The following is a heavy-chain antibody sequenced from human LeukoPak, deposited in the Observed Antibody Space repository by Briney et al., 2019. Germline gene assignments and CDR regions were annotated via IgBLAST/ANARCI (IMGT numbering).Heavy chain of an antibody. V-gene: IGHV4-59*04. CDR3: ASSIPAATNYYFNY. Sequence: PSETLSLTCTVSGGYISSYSWSWFRQPPGKNLEWIGYIYHSGSTYYSPSLKRRVTMSIDRSKNQFSLKLTSVTAADTAVYYCASSIPAATNYYFNYWGQGTLVTVSS. CDR2: IYHSGST. J-gene: IGHJ4*02. D-gene: IGHD2-2*01. CDR1: GGYISSYS.